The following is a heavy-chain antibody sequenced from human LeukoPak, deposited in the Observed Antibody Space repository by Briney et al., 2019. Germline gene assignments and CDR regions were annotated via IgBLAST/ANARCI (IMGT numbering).Heavy chain of an antibody. V-gene: IGHV4-34*01. J-gene: IGHJ6*03. CDR2: INHSGST. D-gene: IGHD3-3*01. Sequence: SETLSLTCAVYGGSFSGYYWSWIRQPPGKGLEWIGEINHSGSTNYNPSLKSRVTISVDTSKNQFSLKLSSVTAADTAVYYCARQRDFWSGYYPLYYYMDVWGKGTTVTVSS. CDR1: GGSFSGYY. CDR3: ARQRDFWSGYYPLYYYMDV.